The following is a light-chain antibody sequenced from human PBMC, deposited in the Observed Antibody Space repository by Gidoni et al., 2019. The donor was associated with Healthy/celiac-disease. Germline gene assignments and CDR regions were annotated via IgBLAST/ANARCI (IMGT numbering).Light chain of an antibody. Sequence: QSALTQPPSASGSPGQSVTISCTGTSSDVGGYNYVSWYQQQPGKAPKLMIYEVSKRPSGVPDRFSGSKSGNTASLTVSGLQAEDEADYYCSSYAGSNNLRYVFGTGTKVTVL. J-gene: IGLJ1*01. CDR2: EVS. CDR1: SSDVGGYNY. V-gene: IGLV2-8*01. CDR3: SSYAGSNNLRYV.